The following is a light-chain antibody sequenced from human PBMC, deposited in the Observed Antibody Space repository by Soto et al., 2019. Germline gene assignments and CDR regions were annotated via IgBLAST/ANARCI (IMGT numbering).Light chain of an antibody. J-gene: IGKJ3*01. V-gene: IGKV1-9*01. CDR3: QQYGSSPFT. CDR1: PAIASF. CDR2: GAS. Sequence: IQLTQSPSSLSASVVDRVTITCRASPAIASFLAWYQQKPGTAPKLLIYGASTLQSGVPSRFSGSRSGTDYTLTIASLQPEDFAVYYCQQYGSSPFTFGPGTKVDIK.